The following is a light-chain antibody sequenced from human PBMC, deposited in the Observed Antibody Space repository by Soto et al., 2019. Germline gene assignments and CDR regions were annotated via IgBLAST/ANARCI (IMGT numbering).Light chain of an antibody. V-gene: IGKV3-15*01. CDR1: QSVNSN. J-gene: IGKJ1*01. CDR3: QQYNNWPRT. CDR2: GTS. Sequence: EIVMTQSPATLSLSPGGRATLSCRASQSVNSNLAWYQQKAGQAPRLLIYGTSTRATGIPARFSGSGSGTDCTLTISSLQLEDVAVYYCQQYNNWPRTFGQGTKVDIK.